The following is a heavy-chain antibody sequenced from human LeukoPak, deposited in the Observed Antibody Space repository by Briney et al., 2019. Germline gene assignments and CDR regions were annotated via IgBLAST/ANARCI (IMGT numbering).Heavy chain of an antibody. V-gene: IGHV4-34*01. CDR3: AREDYGGNSGTYFDY. CDR1: GGSFSGYY. Sequence: SETLSLTCAVYGGSFSGYYWSWIRQPPGKGLEWIGEINHSGSTNYNPSLKSRVTISVDTSKNQFSLKLSSVTPEDTAVYYCAREDYGGNSGTYFDYWGQGTLVTVSS. CDR2: INHSGST. D-gene: IGHD4-23*01. J-gene: IGHJ4*02.